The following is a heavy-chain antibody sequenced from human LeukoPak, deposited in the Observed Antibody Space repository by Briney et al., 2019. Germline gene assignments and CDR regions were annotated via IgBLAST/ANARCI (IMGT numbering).Heavy chain of an antibody. V-gene: IGHV1-69*13. Sequence: AVKVSCKASGGTFSSYAISWVRQAPGQGLEWMGGIIPIFGTANYAQKFQGRVTITADESTSTAYMELSSLRSEDTAVYYCARASSGYYDDAFDIWGQGTMVTVSS. CDR3: ARASSGYYDDAFDI. J-gene: IGHJ3*02. CDR2: IIPIFGTA. CDR1: GGTFSSYA. D-gene: IGHD3-22*01.